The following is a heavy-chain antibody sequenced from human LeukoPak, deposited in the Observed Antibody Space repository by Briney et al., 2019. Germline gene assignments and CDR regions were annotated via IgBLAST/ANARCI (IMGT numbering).Heavy chain of an antibody. D-gene: IGHD3-9*01. Sequence: GGPLRLSCAASGFTFSDYYMSWIRQAPGKGLEWVSYISSSGSTIYYADSVKGRFTISRDNAKNSLYLQMNSLRAEDTAVYYCARSLHYDILTGSGMDVWGQGTTVTVSS. CDR2: ISSSGSTI. J-gene: IGHJ6*02. CDR3: ARSLHYDILTGSGMDV. V-gene: IGHV3-11*01. CDR1: GFTFSDYY.